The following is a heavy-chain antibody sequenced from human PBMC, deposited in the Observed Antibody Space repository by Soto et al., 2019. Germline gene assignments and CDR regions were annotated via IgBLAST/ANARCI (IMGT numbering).Heavy chain of an antibody. CDR1: GFTFSSYA. V-gene: IGHV3-23*01. J-gene: IGHJ6*02. CDR2: LSSGGSAT. D-gene: IGHD2-2*01. CDR3: SKGAMRSFYALDV. Sequence: EVQLLESGGGLVQPGGSLRLSCTASGFTFSSYAMTWVRQAPGKGPEWVSGLSSGGSATYHADSVKGRFIISRDNSKNTLYLQINRLRAEDTALYYCSKGAMRSFYALDVWGQGTTVTVSS.